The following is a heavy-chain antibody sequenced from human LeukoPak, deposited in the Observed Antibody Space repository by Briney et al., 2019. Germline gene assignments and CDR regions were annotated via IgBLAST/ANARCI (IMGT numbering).Heavy chain of an antibody. Sequence: GGSLRLSCAASGFTFSSYSMNWVRQAPGKGLEWVSSISSSSSYIYYADSVKGRFTISRDNAKNSLYLQMNSLRAEDTAVYYCASGDSSGWSLDYWGQGTTVTVSS. D-gene: IGHD6-19*01. CDR1: GFTFSSYS. CDR2: ISSSSSYI. J-gene: IGHJ4*03. CDR3: ASGDSSGWSLDY. V-gene: IGHV3-21*01.